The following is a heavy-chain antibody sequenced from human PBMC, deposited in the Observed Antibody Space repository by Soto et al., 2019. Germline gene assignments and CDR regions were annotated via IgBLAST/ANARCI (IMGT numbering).Heavy chain of an antibody. CDR1: GGTFSSYA. J-gene: IGHJ2*01. CDR3: ARDRRVGNPWSHYWYFDL. CDR2: IIPIFGTA. V-gene: IGHV1-69*12. Sequence: QVQLVQSGAEVKKPGSSVKVSCKASGGTFSSYAISWVRQAPGQGLEWMGGIIPIFGTANYAQKFQGRVTITADEPTSTAYMELSSLRSEDTAVYYCARDRRVGNPWSHYWYFDLWGRGTLVTVSS. D-gene: IGHD1-1*01.